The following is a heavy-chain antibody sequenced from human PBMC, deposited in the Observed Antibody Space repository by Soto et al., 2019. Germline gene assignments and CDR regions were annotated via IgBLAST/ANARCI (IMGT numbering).Heavy chain of an antibody. CDR2: ISAYNGNT. V-gene: IGHV1-18*01. CDR3: ARDAAPLYCISTSCYSLDWFDP. D-gene: IGHD2-2*01. CDR1: GYTFTSYG. Sequence: QVQLVQSGAEVKKPGASVKVSCKASGYTFTSYGISWVRQAPGQGLEWMGWISAYNGNTNYAQKVQGRVTMTTDTSKSXXYXEXXSLRSDGTAVYYCARDAAPLYCISTSCYSLDWFDPWGQGTLVTVSS. J-gene: IGHJ5*02.